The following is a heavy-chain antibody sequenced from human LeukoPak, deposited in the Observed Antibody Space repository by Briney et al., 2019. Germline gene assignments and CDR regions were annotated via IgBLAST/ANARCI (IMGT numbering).Heavy chain of an antibody. Sequence: SETLSLTCSVSGGSISSYYWSWLRQPTGKGLECIGYIYYCGSTNYNPSLKSRVAISVDTSKNHFSLNLSSVTAADTAVYYCARRVRAYCSGGSCYDDWYFDLWGRGTLVTVSS. D-gene: IGHD2-15*01. CDR1: GGSISSYY. V-gene: IGHV4-59*08. CDR3: ARRVRAYCSGGSCYDDWYFDL. CDR2: IYYCGST. J-gene: IGHJ2*01.